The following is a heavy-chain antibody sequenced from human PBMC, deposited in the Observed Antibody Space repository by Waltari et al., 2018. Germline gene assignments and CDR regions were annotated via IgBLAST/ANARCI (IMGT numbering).Heavy chain of an antibody. CDR2: VRGGGRT. V-gene: IGHV4-4*02. J-gene: IGHJ4*02. D-gene: IGHD2-15*01. Sequence: CSGGREAPGEGLEGIGQVRGGGRTNYDPSLESRVNVAADTSSAQFSLKVTSVTAADTAVYYCARDRGRGLYLDSWGQGILVTVTP. CDR3: ARDRGRGLYLDS.